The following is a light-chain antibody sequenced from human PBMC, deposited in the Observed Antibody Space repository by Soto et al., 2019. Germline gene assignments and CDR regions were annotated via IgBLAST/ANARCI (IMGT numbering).Light chain of an antibody. J-gene: IGLJ3*02. Sequence: QLVLTQPPSVSGAPGQRVTISCTGSSSNIGAGYDVHWYQQLPGTAPKLLIYGNSNRPSGVPDRFSGSKSGTSASLAITGLQAEDEADYYCQSYDSSLSGRPWVFGGGTQLTVL. CDR1: SSNIGAGYD. CDR2: GNS. CDR3: QSYDSSLSGRPWV. V-gene: IGLV1-40*01.